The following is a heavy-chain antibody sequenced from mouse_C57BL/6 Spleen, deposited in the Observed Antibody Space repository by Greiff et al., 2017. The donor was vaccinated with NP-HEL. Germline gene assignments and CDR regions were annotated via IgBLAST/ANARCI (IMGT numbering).Heavy chain of an antibody. CDR3: ARSVTVVKGYYFDY. D-gene: IGHD1-1*01. V-gene: IGHV1-81*01. CDR2: IYPRSGNT. J-gene: IGHJ2*01. CDR1: GYTFTSYG. Sequence: QVQLQQSGAELARPGASVKLSCKASGYTFTSYGISWVKQRTGQGLEWIGEIYPRSGNTYYNEKFKGKATLTADNSSSTAYMELRSLTSEDSAVYFWARSVTVVKGYYFDYWGQGTTLTVSS.